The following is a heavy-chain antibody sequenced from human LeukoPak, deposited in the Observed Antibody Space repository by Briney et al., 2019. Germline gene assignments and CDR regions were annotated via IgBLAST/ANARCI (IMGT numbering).Heavy chain of an antibody. J-gene: IGHJ5*02. CDR2: IYYTGNT. Sequence: PSETLSLTCTVSGGSIRSSGSYWGWIRQPPGKGLEYIGTIYYTGNTYYNPSLKRRVAISVDTSKSQFCLRLNSVTAADTAVYYSARASSTWYNGWFDPWGQGTLFSVSS. V-gene: IGHV4-39*01. CDR3: ARASSTWYNGWFDP. D-gene: IGHD6-13*01. CDR1: GGSIRSSGSY.